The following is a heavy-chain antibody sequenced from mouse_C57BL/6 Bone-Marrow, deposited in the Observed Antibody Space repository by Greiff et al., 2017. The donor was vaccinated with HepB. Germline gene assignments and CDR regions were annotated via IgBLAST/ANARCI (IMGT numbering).Heavy chain of an antibody. CDR1: GYTFTSYW. CDR2: IYPGNSDT. CDR3: TRGACYFNGSGAYDIDY. D-gene: IGHD1-1*01. J-gene: IGHJ2*01. V-gene: IGHV1-5*01. Sequence: EVKLVESGTVLARPGASVKMSCKTSGYTFTSYWMHWVKQRPGQGLEWIGAIYPGNSDTSYNQKFKGKAKLTAVTSASTAYMELSSLTNVDSAVYYCTRGACYFNGSGAYDIDYWGQGTTLTVSS.